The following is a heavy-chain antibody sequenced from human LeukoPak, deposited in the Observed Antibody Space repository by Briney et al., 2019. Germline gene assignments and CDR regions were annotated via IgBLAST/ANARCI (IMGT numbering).Heavy chain of an antibody. CDR3: ARDTVTVPRGDEFDI. D-gene: IGHD2/OR15-2a*01. CDR2: IYSAGST. V-gene: IGHV3-53*04. Sequence: GGSLRLSCAASEFTVSSNYMSWVRQAPGKGLEWVSLIYSAGSTYYADSVKGRFTISRHNSRNTLYLQMNSLRAEDTAVYYCARDTVTVPRGDEFDIWGQGTMVTVSS. CDR1: EFTVSSNY. J-gene: IGHJ3*02.